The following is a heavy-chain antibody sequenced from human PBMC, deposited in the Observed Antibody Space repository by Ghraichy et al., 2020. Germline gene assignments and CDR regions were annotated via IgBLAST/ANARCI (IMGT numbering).Heavy chain of an antibody. CDR1: GFTFSSYA. CDR3: VKVRRSYYYMDV. J-gene: IGHJ6*03. V-gene: IGHV3-64D*06. CDR2: ISSNGGST. Sequence: LSLTCSASGFTFSSYAMHWVRQAPGKGLEYVSAISSNGGSTYYADSVKGRFTISRDNSKNTLYLQMSSLRAEDTAVYYCVKVRRSYYYMDVWGKGTTVTVSS.